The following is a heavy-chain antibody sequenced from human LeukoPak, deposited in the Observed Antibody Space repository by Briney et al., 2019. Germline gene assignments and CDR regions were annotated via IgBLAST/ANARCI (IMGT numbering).Heavy chain of an antibody. V-gene: IGHV4-59*01. CDR2: IYYSGST. Sequence: SETLSLTCTVSGYSISSYYWSWIRQPPGEGLEWIGHIYYSGSTKYNPSLKSRVTISVDTSKNQFSLNLRSVIAADTAVYYCARVWEGSSWATFDYWGQGTLVTVSS. CDR3: ARVWEGSSWATFDY. J-gene: IGHJ4*02. CDR1: GYSISSYY. D-gene: IGHD6-13*01.